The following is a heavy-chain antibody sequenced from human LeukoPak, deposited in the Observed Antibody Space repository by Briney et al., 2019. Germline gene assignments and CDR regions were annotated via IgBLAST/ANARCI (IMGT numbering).Heavy chain of an antibody. CDR2: ISYDGSNK. V-gene: IGHV3-30*18. CDR3: AKDFEGIAAAGTQDY. Sequence: PGGSLRLSCAASGFTFSSYGMHWVRQAPGKGLEWVAVISYDGSNKYYADSVKGRITISRDNSKNTLYLQMNSLRAEDTAVYYCAKDFEGIAAAGTQDYWGQGTLVTVSS. CDR1: GFTFSSYG. D-gene: IGHD6-13*01. J-gene: IGHJ4*02.